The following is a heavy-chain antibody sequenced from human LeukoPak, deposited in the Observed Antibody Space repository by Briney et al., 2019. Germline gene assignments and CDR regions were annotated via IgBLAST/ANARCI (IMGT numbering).Heavy chain of an antibody. D-gene: IGHD5-24*01. Sequence: PSETLSLTCAVYGGSFSDYYCTWIRQPPGKGLEWIGEIHPSGSTSYNPSLKSRLTMSIDTSKNHFSLKLNFVTAADTAVYYCSRGRDAYKGGNYWGQGTLVTVSS. CDR1: GGSFSDYY. CDR3: SRGRDAYKGGNY. CDR2: IHPSGST. J-gene: IGHJ4*02. V-gene: IGHV4-34*01.